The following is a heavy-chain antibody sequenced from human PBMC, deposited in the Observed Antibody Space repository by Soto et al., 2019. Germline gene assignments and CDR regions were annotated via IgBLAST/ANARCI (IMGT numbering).Heavy chain of an antibody. D-gene: IGHD3-3*01. V-gene: IGHV1-18*04. Sequence: GASVKVSCKASGYTFTSYGISWVRQAPGQGLEWMGWISAYNGNTNYAQKLQGRVTMTTDTSTSTAYMELRSLRSDDTAVYYCTRLKTFTADFWSGYYKRGESYGMDVWGQGTTVTVSS. CDR2: ISAYNGNT. J-gene: IGHJ6*02. CDR3: TRLKTFTADFWSGYYKRGESYGMDV. CDR1: GYTFTSYG.